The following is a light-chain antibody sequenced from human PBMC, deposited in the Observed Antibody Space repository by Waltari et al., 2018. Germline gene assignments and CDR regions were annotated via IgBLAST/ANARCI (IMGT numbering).Light chain of an antibody. CDR2: DAS. CDR1: QDISKY. V-gene: IGKV1-33*01. Sequence: DIQMTQSPSSLSASVGDRVNILCQASQDISKYLNWYQQKPGKAPKLLIYDASKLETGVPSRFSGSASGTDFTFTISSLQPEDIATYYCQQYDNRPEFTFGPGTKVDIK. J-gene: IGKJ3*01. CDR3: QQYDNRPEFT.